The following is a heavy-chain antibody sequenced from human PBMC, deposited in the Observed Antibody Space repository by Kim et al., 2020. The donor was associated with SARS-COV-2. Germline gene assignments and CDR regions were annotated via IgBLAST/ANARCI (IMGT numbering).Heavy chain of an antibody. CDR3: ARFEVEYSSSSWFDY. J-gene: IGHJ4*02. CDR1: GGSFSGYY. D-gene: IGHD6-6*01. Sequence: SETLSLTCAVYGGSFSGYYWSWIRQPPGKGLEWIGEITHSGSTNYNPSLKSRVTISVDTSKNQFSLKLSSVTAADTAVYYCARFEVEYSSSSWFDYWGQGTLVTVSS. CDR2: ITHSGST. V-gene: IGHV4-34*01.